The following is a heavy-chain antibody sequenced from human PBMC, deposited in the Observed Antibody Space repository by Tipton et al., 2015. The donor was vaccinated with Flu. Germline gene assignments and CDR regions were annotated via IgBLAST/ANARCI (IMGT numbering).Heavy chain of an antibody. Sequence: SLRLSCAASGFTFSDYYMSWIRQAPGKGLEWVSAITGSGSVRYFADSVKGRFTISRDNSKNMLYLQMNSLRPEDTAIYYCAKVIPELVAGLDYWGQGTLVSVPS. CDR1: GFTFSDYY. D-gene: IGHD6-19*01. V-gene: IGHV3-23*01. CDR3: AKVIPELVAGLDY. CDR2: ITGSGSVR. J-gene: IGHJ4*02.